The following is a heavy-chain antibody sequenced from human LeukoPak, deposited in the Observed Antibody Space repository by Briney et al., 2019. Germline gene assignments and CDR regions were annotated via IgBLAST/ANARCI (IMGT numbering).Heavy chain of an antibody. CDR2: ISAYNGNT. CDR3: AREELDGRIQLNY. V-gene: IGHV1-18*01. D-gene: IGHD5-18*01. CDR1: GYTFTSYD. J-gene: IGHJ4*02. Sequence: ASVKVSCKASGYTFTSYDINWVRQATGQGLEWMGWISAYNGNTNYAQKLQGRVTMTTDTSTSTAYMELRSLRSDDTAVYYCAREELDGRIQLNYWGQGTLVTVSS.